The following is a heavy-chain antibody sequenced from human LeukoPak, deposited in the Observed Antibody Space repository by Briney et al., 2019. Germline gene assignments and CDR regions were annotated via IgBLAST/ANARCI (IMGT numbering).Heavy chain of an antibody. CDR3: ARDWYLDL. V-gene: IGHV3-21*01. Sequence: PGGSLRLSCAGSGFSFSGYSMNWGRQAPGKGLEWVSTISYSSSYIFYADSVKGRATVSRDNSRNTLHLQMNSLRADDTAVYYCARDWYLDLWGRGTLVTVSS. CDR1: GFSFSGYS. J-gene: IGHJ2*01. CDR2: ISYSSSYI.